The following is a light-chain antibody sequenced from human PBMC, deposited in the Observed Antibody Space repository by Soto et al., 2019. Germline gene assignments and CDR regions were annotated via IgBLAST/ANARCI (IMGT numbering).Light chain of an antibody. CDR3: QQYYRVQLT. CDR2: WAS. CDR1: QSLLYNSNSKNY. V-gene: IGKV4-1*01. Sequence: DIVMTQSPDSLAVSLGERATINCKSSQSLLYNSNSKNYLAWYQQKPGQPPKLLIYWASTRESGVPDRFIGSGSETDFTLTISSLQAEDVAVSYCQQYYRVQLTFGGGTKVEIK. J-gene: IGKJ4*01.